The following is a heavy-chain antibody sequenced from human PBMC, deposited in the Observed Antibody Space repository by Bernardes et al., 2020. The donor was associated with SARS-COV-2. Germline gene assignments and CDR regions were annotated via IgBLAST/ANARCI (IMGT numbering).Heavy chain of an antibody. D-gene: IGHD3-3*02. CDR3: ARDPVLASEAGGDY. CDR1: GFTFSTFG. V-gene: IGHV3-33*01. J-gene: IGHJ4*02. Sequence: GSLRLSCAASGFTFSTFGMHWVRQAPGKGLEWVAVIWHDGSKKYYADSVKGRFTISRDNSKNTLYLQMNSLSDEDTAAYYCARDPVLASEAGGDYWGQGTLVTVSS. CDR2: IWHDGSKK.